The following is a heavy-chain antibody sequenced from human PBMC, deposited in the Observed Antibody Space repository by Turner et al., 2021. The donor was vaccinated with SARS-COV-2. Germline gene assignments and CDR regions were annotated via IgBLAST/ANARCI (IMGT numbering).Heavy chain of an antibody. CDR1: GFPFSNYA. V-gene: IGHV3-30-3*01. CDR3: ARDRITVAGNLDH. J-gene: IGHJ4*02. Sequence: QVLLVASGGGVVQPGRSLRLSCAASGFPFSNYAIHWVRRAPGKGRVWGVVISSVGNNQHYADSVKGRFTVSRDDSKNSLYLQINSLRAEDTGVYYCARDRITVAGNLDHWGQGTLVTVSS. CDR2: ISSVGNNQ. D-gene: IGHD6-19*01.